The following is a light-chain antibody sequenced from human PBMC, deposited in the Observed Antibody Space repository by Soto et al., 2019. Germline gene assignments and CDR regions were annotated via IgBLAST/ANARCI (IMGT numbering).Light chain of an antibody. J-gene: IGKJ3*01. CDR2: AAS. CDR1: QSVSTY. CDR3: QQRSNWPLT. V-gene: IGKV3-11*01. Sequence: EIVLTQSPATLSLSPGERATLSCRASQSVSTYLAWYQQKPGQPPRLLISAASNRATGIPARFSGIGSGTDFTLTISSLEPEDFAVYYCQQRSNWPLTFGHGTKVDIK.